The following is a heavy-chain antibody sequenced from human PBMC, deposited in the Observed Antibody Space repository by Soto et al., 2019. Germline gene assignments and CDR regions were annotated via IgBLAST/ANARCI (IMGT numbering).Heavy chain of an antibody. D-gene: IGHD3-9*01. Sequence: GGSLRLSCAASGFTFSSYAMHWVRQAPGKGLEWVAVISYDGSNKYYADSVKGRFTISRDNSKNTLYLQMNSLRAEDTAVYYCARETDWLTPDFDYWGQGTLVTVSS. CDR2: ISYDGSNK. CDR1: GFTFSSYA. V-gene: IGHV3-30-3*01. J-gene: IGHJ4*02. CDR3: ARETDWLTPDFDY.